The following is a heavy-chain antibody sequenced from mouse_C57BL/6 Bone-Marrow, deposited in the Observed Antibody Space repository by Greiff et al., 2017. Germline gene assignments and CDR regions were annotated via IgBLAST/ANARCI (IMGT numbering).Heavy chain of an antibody. J-gene: IGHJ2*01. CDR1: GFNIKDDY. V-gene: IGHV14-4*01. CDR2: IDPENGDT. D-gene: IGHD1-1*01. CDR3: THYYYGSYYFDY. Sequence: EVKLVESGAELVRPGASVKLSCTASGFNIKDDYMHWVKQRPEQGLEWIGWIDPENGDTEYASKFQGKATITADTSSNTAYLQLSSLTSEDTAVYYCTHYYYGSYYFDYWGQGTTLTGSS.